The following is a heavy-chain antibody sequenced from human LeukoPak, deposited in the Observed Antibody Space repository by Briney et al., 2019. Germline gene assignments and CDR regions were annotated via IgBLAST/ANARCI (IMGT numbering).Heavy chain of an antibody. CDR1: GFTFSSYA. CDR2: ISGSGGST. Sequence: PGGSLRLSCAASGFTFSSYAMSWVRQAPGKGLEWVSAISGSGGSTYYADSVKGRFTISRDNSKNTLYLQMNSLRAEDTAVYYCAKVWDCSSASCYGRDNWFDPWGQGTLVTVS. CDR3: AKVWDCSSASCYGRDNWFDP. V-gene: IGHV3-23*01. J-gene: IGHJ5*02. D-gene: IGHD2-2*01.